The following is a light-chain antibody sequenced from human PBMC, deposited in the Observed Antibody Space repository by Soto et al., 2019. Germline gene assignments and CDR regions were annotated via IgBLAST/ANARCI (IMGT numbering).Light chain of an antibody. CDR3: QSYDSSLGYV. V-gene: IGLV1-40*01. CDR1: SSNIGAGYD. Sequence: QSVLTQPASVSGAPGQRVTISCTGSSSNIGAGYDVHWYQQVPGTAPKILIYGNSDRPSGVPDRFSGSKSGTSASLAITGLQAEDEADYYCQSYDSSLGYVFGTGTKVTVL. J-gene: IGLJ1*01. CDR2: GNS.